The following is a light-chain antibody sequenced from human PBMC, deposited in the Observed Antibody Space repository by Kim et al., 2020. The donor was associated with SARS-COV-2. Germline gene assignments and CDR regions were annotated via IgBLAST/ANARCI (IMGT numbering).Light chain of an antibody. CDR3: QQRTNSWT. CDR1: QSLSSY. Sequence: SLAPGERATPSCRASQSLSSYLAWYQQKPGQAPRLLIHDATNRATGIPARFSGSGSGTDFTLTISSLEPEDFAVYYCQQRTNSWTFGQGTKVEIK. J-gene: IGKJ1*01. CDR2: DAT. V-gene: IGKV3-11*01.